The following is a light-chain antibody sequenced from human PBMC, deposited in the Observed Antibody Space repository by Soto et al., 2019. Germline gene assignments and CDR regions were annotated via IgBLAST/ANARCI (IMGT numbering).Light chain of an antibody. J-gene: IGKJ3*01. CDR2: GAL. CDR1: QSVSSN. Sequence: EIVMTQSPATLSVSPGERATLSCRASQSVSSNLAWYQQKPCQAPRLLIYGALTRATSIPARFSGRWSGTEFSLTISSLKSEDFADYYCQQYNNWPGTFGPGTKVYIK. V-gene: IGKV3-15*01. CDR3: QQYNNWPGT.